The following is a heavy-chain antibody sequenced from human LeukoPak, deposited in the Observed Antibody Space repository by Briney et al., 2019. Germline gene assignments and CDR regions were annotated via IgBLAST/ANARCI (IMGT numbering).Heavy chain of an antibody. V-gene: IGHV3-74*01. J-gene: IGHJ6*03. D-gene: IGHD1-14*01. CDR1: GFTFSSYW. CDR3: TRGSGRYMDV. CDR2: INSDGSNT. Sequence: PGGSLRLSCAASGFTFSSYWMQWFRQAPGKGLMWVSRINSDGSNTSYADSVKGRFTISRDNAKNTLYLQMNSLRAEDTAVYHCTRGSGRYMDVWGKGTTVTVSS.